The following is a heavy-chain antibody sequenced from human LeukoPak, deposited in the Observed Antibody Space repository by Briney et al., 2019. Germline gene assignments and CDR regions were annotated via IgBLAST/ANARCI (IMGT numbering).Heavy chain of an antibody. J-gene: IGHJ3*02. Sequence: SETLSLTCTVSGGSISNSHYFWGWIRQPPGKGLEWLGSVYYTGSTYYNPSLKSRVSVSVDTSKHQFSLKMTSVTAADTAMYYCAREMWDGYGSVAFDIWGHGTMVTVSS. D-gene: IGHD5-24*01. CDR2: VYYTGST. CDR3: AREMWDGYGSVAFDI. CDR1: GGSISNSHYF. V-gene: IGHV4-39*07.